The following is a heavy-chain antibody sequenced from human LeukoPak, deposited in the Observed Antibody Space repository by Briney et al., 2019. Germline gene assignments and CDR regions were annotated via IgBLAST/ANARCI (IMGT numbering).Heavy chain of an antibody. D-gene: IGHD3-10*01. CDR2: IYYSGST. Sequence: SETLSLTCTVSGGSISSYYWGWIRQPPGKGLEWIGSIYYSGSTYYNPSLKSRVTISVDTSKNQFSLKLSSVTAADTAVYYCARLWVRGPGDVWGQGTTVTVSS. CDR3: ARLWVRGPGDV. J-gene: IGHJ6*02. CDR1: GGSISSYY. V-gene: IGHV4-39*01.